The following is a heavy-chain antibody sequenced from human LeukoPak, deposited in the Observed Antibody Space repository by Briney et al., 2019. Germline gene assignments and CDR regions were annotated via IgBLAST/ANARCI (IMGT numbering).Heavy chain of an antibody. CDR2: MNPNSGNT. CDR3: ARGGAPYGSGSYYNGLDY. Sequence: ASVKVPCKASGYTFTSYDINWVRQATGQGLEWMGWMNPNSGNTGYAQKFQGRVTITRNTSISTAYMELSSLRSEDTAVYYCARGGAPYGSGSYYNGLDYWGQGTLVTVSS. V-gene: IGHV1-8*03. CDR1: GYTFTSYD. J-gene: IGHJ4*02. D-gene: IGHD3-10*01.